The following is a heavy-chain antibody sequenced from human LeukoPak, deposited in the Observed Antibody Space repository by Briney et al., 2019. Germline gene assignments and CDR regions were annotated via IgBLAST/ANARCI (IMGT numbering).Heavy chain of an antibody. Sequence: PGGSLRLSCAASGFTFSSYEMNWVRQAPGKGLEWVSYISSSGSTIYYADSVKGRFTISRDNAKNSLYLQMNSLRAEDTAVYYCARGGDCSSTSCPDYFDYWGQGTLVTVSS. CDR2: ISSSGSTI. CDR3: ARGGDCSSTSCPDYFDY. D-gene: IGHD2-2*01. J-gene: IGHJ4*02. CDR1: GFTFSSYE. V-gene: IGHV3-48*03.